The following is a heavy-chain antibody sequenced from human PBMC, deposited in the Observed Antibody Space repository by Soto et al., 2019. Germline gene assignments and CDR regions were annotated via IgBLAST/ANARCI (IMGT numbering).Heavy chain of an antibody. CDR1: GYTFTSYA. J-gene: IGHJ4*02. D-gene: IGHD1-26*01. CDR3: ARDPSGSYSFDE. V-gene: IGHV1-3*01. Sequence: ASVKVSCKASGYTFTSYAMHWVRQAPGQRLEWMGWINAGNGNTKYSQKFQGRVTITRDTSASTAYMELSSLRSEDTAVYYCARDPSGSYSFDEWGQGTLVTVSS. CDR2: INAGNGNT.